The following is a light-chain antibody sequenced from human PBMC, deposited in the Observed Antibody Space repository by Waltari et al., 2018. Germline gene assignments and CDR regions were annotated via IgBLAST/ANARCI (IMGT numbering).Light chain of an antibody. V-gene: IGKV4-1*01. CDR1: QSVLYSSNNKNY. CDR2: LAS. CDR3: QQYSNTPYT. J-gene: IGKJ2*01. Sequence: DIVMTQSPDSLAVSLGERDTINCKSSQSVLYSSNNKNYLAWYQQKPRQPPKLLIYLASTRESGVPDRFSGSGSGTDFTLIINSLQAEDVAVYYCQQYSNTPYTFGQGTKLEIK.